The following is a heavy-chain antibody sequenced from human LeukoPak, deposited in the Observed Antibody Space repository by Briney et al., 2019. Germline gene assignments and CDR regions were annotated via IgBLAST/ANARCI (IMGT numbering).Heavy chain of an antibody. CDR1: GFTFSGYE. D-gene: IGHD6-13*01. V-gene: IGHV3-48*03. Sequence: PGGSLRLSCAASGFTFSGYEMNWVCQAPGKGLEWVSYISSSGNTIYYADSVKGRFTISRDNAKNSLYLQMNSLRAEDTAVYYCAREGQRSWYWRVDYWGQGTLVTVSS. CDR2: ISSSGNTI. CDR3: AREGQRSWYWRVDY. J-gene: IGHJ4*02.